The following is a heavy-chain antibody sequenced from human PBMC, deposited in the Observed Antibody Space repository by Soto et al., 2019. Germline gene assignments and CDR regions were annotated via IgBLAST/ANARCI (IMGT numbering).Heavy chain of an antibody. V-gene: IGHV1-69*13. D-gene: IGHD6-19*01. CDR1: GGTFSSYA. CDR3: ARAGGDSSGWSNDGYFDY. CDR2: IIPIFGTA. J-gene: IGHJ4*02. Sequence: SVKVSCKASGGTFSSYAISWVRQAPGQGLEWMGGIIPIFGTANYAQKFQGRVTITADESTSTAYMELSSLRSEDTAVYYCARAGGDSSGWSNDGYFDYWGQGTLVTVS.